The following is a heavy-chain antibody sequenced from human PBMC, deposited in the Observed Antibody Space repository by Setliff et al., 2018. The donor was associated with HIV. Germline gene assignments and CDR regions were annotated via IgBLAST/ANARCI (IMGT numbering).Heavy chain of an antibody. CDR2: ISYSGST. CDR3: ARVVAATHYYYYYMDV. V-gene: IGHV4-39*01. D-gene: IGHD2-15*01. CDR1: GGSFSNSYYF. Sequence: PSETLSLTCNVSGGSFSNSYYFWGWIRQPPGKGLEWIGSISYSGSTYYNPSLKSRVTMSVDTSKNQFSLKLSSVAAADTAVYYCARVVAATHYYYYYMDVWGKGTTVTVSS. J-gene: IGHJ6*03.